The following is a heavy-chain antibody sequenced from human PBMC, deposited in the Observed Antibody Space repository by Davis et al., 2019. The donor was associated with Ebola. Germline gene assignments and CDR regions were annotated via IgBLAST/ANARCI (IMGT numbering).Heavy chain of an antibody. Sequence: SVKVSCKTSGGSFSSHPISWVRQAPRQGLEWMGGIIPIFDTPHYAQKFQGRITITADAPTSTAYMELSSLRSEDTATYFCARDFDGGNYYFDYWGTGTPVTVSS. CDR2: IIPIFDTP. D-gene: IGHD3-9*01. J-gene: IGHJ4*02. V-gene: IGHV1-69*13. CDR1: GGSFSSHP. CDR3: ARDFDGGNYYFDY.